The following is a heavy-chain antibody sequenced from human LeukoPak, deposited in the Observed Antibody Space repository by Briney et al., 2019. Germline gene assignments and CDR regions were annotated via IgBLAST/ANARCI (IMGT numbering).Heavy chain of an antibody. V-gene: IGHV3-66*01. Sequence: PGGSLRLSCAASEFTVSNNYMSWVRQAPGKGLEWVSIIYSGGNTYYADSVKGRFTISRDNSNNTLYLQMNSRRAEDTAVYYCAGRRYGGNYFDYWGHGTLVSVSS. CDR1: EFTVSNNY. CDR3: AGRRYGGNYFDY. J-gene: IGHJ4*01. CDR2: IYSGGNT. D-gene: IGHD4-23*01.